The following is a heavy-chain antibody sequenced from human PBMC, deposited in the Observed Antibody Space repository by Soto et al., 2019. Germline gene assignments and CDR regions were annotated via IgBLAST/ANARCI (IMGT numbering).Heavy chain of an antibody. D-gene: IGHD6-13*01. V-gene: IGHV3-23*01. CDR1: GFTFSSYA. Sequence: GGSLRLSCAASGFTFSSYAMSWVRQAPGKGLEWVSAISGSGGSTYYADSVKGRFTISRDNSKNTLYLQMNSLRAEDTAVYYCAKDDKRGIAAAFDAFGIWGQGTMVTVSS. CDR2: ISGSGGST. J-gene: IGHJ3*02. CDR3: AKDDKRGIAAAFDAFGI.